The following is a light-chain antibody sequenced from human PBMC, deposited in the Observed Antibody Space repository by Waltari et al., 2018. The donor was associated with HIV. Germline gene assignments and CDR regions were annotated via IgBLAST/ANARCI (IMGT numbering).Light chain of an antibody. Sequence: QSALAQPRSVSGSPGQSVPIPCTGSSHDVATFNYVSWYQQHPGNVPKLIIYDVTNRPSGVPNRFAGSKSGNTASLTISGLQADDEADYYCCSGGNNNIWVFGGGTKVTVL. V-gene: IGLV2-11*01. J-gene: IGLJ3*02. CDR3: CSGGNNNIWV. CDR2: DVT. CDR1: SHDVATFNY.